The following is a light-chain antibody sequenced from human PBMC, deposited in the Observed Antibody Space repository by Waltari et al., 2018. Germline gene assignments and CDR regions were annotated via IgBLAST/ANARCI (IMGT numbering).Light chain of an antibody. CDR2: GAS. CDR3: QQYNNSGYT. V-gene: IGKV3-15*01. J-gene: IGKJ2*01. CDR1: QSVSSN. Sequence: EIVMTQSPATLSVSPGERATLSCRASQSVSSNLAWYQQKSGQAPRLLIYGASTRATGIPARFSGSGSGTEFTLTISSLQSEDFAVYYCQQYNNSGYTFGQGTKLEIK.